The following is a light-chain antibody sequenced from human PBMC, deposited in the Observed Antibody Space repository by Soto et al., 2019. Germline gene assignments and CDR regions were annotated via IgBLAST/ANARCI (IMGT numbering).Light chain of an antibody. Sequence: QSVLTQPPSASGSPGQSVTISCTGTSSDVGGYNFVSWYQQHPGKAPKLMIYEVTKRPSGVPDRFSGSKSGNTASLTVSGLQAEGEADYYCTSYAGSNIPVVFGGGTKVTVL. CDR3: TSYAGSNIPVV. CDR1: SSDVGGYNF. J-gene: IGLJ2*01. CDR2: EVT. V-gene: IGLV2-8*01.